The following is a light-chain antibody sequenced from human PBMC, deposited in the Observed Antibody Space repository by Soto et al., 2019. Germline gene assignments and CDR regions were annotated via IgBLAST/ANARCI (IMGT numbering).Light chain of an antibody. V-gene: IGLV1-44*01. Sequence: QSALTQPPSVSGTPGQRVTISCSGSSSSIGSNTVNWYQHLPGTAPRLLIYSNNQRPSGVPDRFFASKSGTSASLAVGGLQSEDEADYYCAAWDDRLNGPVFGGGTQLTV. J-gene: IGLJ3*02. CDR1: SSSIGSNT. CDR2: SNN. CDR3: AAWDDRLNGPV.